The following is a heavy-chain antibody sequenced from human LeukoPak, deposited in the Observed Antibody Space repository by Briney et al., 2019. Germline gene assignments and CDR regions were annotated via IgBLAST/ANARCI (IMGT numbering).Heavy chain of an antibody. Sequence: ASVKVSCKASGYTFTNYYMHWVRQAPGQGLEWIGLINPTGTGTNYAQKFRGRVTMTRDTSTTTVYMELSSLRSEDTAVYYCAREGGDGLDYWGQGTLVTVSS. CDR2: INPTGTGT. CDR1: GYTFTNYY. J-gene: IGHJ4*02. CDR3: AREGGDGLDY. V-gene: IGHV1-46*01. D-gene: IGHD2-21*01.